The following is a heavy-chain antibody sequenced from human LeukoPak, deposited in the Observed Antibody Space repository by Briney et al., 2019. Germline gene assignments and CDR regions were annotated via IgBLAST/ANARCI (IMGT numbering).Heavy chain of an antibody. CDR2: IKYDGSEE. D-gene: IGHD5-12*01. CDR3: ARDGYLNAMDV. Sequence: GGSLRLSCAASGFTFSRNWMSWVRQAPGKGLEWVANIKYDGSEEFYVDSVKGRFTISRDNTMHSLYLQMNSLRVEDTAVYYCARDGYLNAMDVWGQGTTVTVSS. J-gene: IGHJ6*02. CDR1: GFTFSRNW. V-gene: IGHV3-7*04.